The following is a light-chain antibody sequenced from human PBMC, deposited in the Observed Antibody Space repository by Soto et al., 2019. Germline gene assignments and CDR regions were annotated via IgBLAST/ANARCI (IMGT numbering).Light chain of an antibody. CDR3: SSYAGTNSLL. V-gene: IGLV2-8*01. CDR1: SSDVGGYNF. Sequence: QSVLTQPPSASGSPGQSVSISCTGTSSDVGGYNFVSWYQQHPGKSPKLMIYEVSQRPSGVPDRFSGSKSGNTASLTVSGLQAEDEANYYCSSYAGTNSLLFGGGTKLTVL. J-gene: IGLJ2*01. CDR2: EVS.